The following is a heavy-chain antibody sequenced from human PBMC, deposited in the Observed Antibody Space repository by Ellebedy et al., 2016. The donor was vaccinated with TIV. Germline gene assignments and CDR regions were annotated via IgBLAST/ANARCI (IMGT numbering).Heavy chain of an antibody. V-gene: IGHV1-69*13. CDR3: ATGIGHSSGWSIDY. D-gene: IGHD3-22*01. CDR2: IIPIFGTA. J-gene: IGHJ4*02. CDR1: GGTFSSYA. Sequence: SVKVSCXASGGTFSSYAISWVRQAPGQGLEWMGGIIPIFGTANYAQKFQGRVTITADESTSTAYMELSSLRSEDTAVYYCATGIGHSSGWSIDYWGQGTLVTVSS.